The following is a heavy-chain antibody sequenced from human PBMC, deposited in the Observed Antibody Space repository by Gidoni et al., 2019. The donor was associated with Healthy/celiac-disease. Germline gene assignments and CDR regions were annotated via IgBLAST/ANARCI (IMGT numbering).Heavy chain of an antibody. Sequence: QVQLQESGPGLVKPSQTLSLTCTVSGGSISSGSYYWSWLRQPAGKGLEWIGRIYTSGSTNYNPSLKSRVTMSVDTSKNQCSLKLSSVTAADTAVYYCARGTLYYYDSSGYQNPYYYYYYMDVWGKGTTVTVSS. J-gene: IGHJ6*03. CDR3: ARGTLYYYDSSGYQNPYYYYYYMDV. CDR2: IYTSGST. D-gene: IGHD3-22*01. V-gene: IGHV4-61*02. CDR1: GGSISSGSYY.